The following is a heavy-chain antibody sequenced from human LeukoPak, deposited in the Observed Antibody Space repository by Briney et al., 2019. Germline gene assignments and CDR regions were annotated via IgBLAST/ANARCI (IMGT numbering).Heavy chain of an antibody. J-gene: IGHJ4*02. CDR1: GFTFSSYW. D-gene: IGHD4-23*01. V-gene: IGHV3-74*01. CDR3: ARDQDDYGGNSPLGY. CDR2: INTDGGRT. Sequence: GGSLRLSRAASGFTFSSYWMHWVRQAPGKGLVWVARINTDGGRTTYADSVKGRFTISRDNAKNTLYLQMNSLRAEDTAVYYCARDQDDYGGNSPLGYWGQGTLVTVSS.